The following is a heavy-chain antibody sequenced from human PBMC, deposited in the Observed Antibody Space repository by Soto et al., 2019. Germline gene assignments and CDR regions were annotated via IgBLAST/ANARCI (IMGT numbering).Heavy chain of an antibody. CDR3: ARFSWYDGDSITNYYMDF. J-gene: IGHJ6*03. D-gene: IGHD6-13*01. V-gene: IGHV4-39*01. CDR2: ISYTGNT. CDR1: GDSISSRSYY. Sequence: LQESGPGLVKPSETLSLTCSVFGDSISSRSYYWDWIRRPPGMGLEWIASISYTGNTYYNPSLTSRAAISGDTSKNQFSLKLSFVTAADTAVYYCARFSWYDGDSITNYYMDFWGNGATVTVSS.